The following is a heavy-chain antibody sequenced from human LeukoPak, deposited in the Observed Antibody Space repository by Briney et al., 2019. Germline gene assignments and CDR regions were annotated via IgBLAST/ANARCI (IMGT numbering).Heavy chain of an antibody. J-gene: IGHJ4*02. CDR2: IGGSGVRT. CDR3: ARGGHSSSWYERRGFDY. Sequence: GGTLRLSCSASGFTFTTYGMNWVRQAPGKGLEWVSGIGGSGVRTYYADSVKGRFTISRDNAKNTLYLQMNSLRAEDTAVYYCARGGHSSSWYERRGFDYWGQGTLVTVSS. V-gene: IGHV3-23*01. CDR1: GFTFTTYG. D-gene: IGHD6-13*01.